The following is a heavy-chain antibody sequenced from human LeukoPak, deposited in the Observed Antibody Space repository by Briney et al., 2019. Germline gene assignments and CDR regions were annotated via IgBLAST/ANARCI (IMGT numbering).Heavy chain of an antibody. V-gene: IGHV4-34*01. D-gene: IGHD4-17*01. J-gene: IGHJ4*02. CDR3: ARDHYGDLSAFDY. CDR2: INHSGST. Sequence: SETLSLTCAVYGGSFSGYYWSWIRQPPGKELEWIGEINHSGSTNYNPSLKSRVTISVDTSKNQFSLKLSSVTAADTAVYYCARDHYGDLSAFDYWGQGTLVTVSS. CDR1: GGSFSGYY.